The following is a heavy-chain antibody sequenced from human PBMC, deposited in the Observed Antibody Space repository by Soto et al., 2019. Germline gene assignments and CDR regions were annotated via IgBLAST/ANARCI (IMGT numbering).Heavy chain of an antibody. CDR3: AKAPASSLAASRPFDY. D-gene: IGHD6-6*01. J-gene: IGHJ4*02. V-gene: IGHV3-23*01. CDR1: GFTFSNYA. CDR2: ISGSGGST. Sequence: PGGSLRLSCAASGFTFSNYAMSWVRQAPGKGLEWVSAISGSGGSTYYADSVKGRFTIARDNSKNTLSLQMNSLRVDDTALYYCAKAPASSLAASRPFDYWGQGTLVTVSS.